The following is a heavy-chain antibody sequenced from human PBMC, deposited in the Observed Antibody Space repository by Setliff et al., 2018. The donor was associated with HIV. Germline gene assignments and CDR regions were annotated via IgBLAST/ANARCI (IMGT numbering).Heavy chain of an antibody. Sequence: PSETLSLTCAVYGGSFNDYYWTWIRQPPGKGLEWIGEIDHSGNIKYHASLKSRVTISKDTSKNQIPRKLRSVTAADTAVYYCAGGLNYYGSGSYLPLGYWGQGTLVTVSS. V-gene: IGHV4-34*01. D-gene: IGHD3-10*01. CDR3: AGGLNYYGSGSYLPLGY. J-gene: IGHJ4*02. CDR1: GGSFNDYY. CDR2: IDHSGNI.